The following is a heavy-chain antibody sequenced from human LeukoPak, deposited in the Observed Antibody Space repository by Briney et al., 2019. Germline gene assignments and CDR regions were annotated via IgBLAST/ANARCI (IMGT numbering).Heavy chain of an antibody. CDR2: ISAYNGNT. Sequence: AAVKVSCKSSGYTFTSYGISWVRQAPGQRLEWRGGISAYNGNTNYAQKLQGRVTMATDTSTSTAYMELRSLRSDDTAVYYCARREGTAINAYWGQGTLVTVSS. V-gene: IGHV1-18*04. D-gene: IGHD5-18*01. CDR3: ARREGTAINAY. J-gene: IGHJ4*02. CDR1: GYTFTSYG.